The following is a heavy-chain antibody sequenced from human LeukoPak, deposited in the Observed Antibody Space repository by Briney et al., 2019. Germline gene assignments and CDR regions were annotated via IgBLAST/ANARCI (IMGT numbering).Heavy chain of an antibody. CDR3: ARVTFGFSNY. J-gene: IGHJ4*02. CDR1: GFTFSSYG. CDR2: ISSSGAGT. Sequence: GGSLRLSCAASGFTFSSYGMHWVRQAPGKGLEWVSSISSSGAGTFYADSVKGRFTISRDNSKNTVDLQMNSLRAEDTAVYSCARVTFGFSNYWGQGTLVTVSS. D-gene: IGHD2-21*02. V-gene: IGHV3-23*01.